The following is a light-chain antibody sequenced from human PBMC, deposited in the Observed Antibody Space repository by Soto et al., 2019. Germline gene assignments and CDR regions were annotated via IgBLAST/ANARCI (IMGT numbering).Light chain of an antibody. CDR3: QHYNSYSEA. J-gene: IGKJ1*01. CDR2: KAS. Sequence: DIQMTQSPSPLSGSVGDRVQITCRASPTISSWLAWYQQQPGKAPKLLIYKASTLKSGVPSRFSGSGSGTEFTLTISSLQPDDFSTYYCQHYNSYSEACGQGTKVDIK. CDR1: PTISSW. V-gene: IGKV1-5*03.